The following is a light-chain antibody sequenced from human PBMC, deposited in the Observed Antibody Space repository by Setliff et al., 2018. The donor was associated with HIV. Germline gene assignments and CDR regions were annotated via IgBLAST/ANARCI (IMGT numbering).Light chain of an antibody. CDR1: SSDVGPFNY. J-gene: IGLJ1*01. CDR3: CSYAGTYTYI. CDR2: DVT. Sequence: SALAQPRSVSGSPGQSVTISCTPTSSDVGPFNYVSWYQQHPGKAPKLMIYDVTKRPSGVPDRFFGSKSGATSASLVISGLQAEDEADYYCCSYAGTYTYIFGSGTKVTVL. V-gene: IGLV2-11*01.